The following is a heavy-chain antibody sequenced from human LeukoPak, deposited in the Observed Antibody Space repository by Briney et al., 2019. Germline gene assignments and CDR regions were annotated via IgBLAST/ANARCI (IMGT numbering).Heavy chain of an antibody. V-gene: IGHV3-66*01. CDR2: VYAGGST. CDR1: GFTVTSNY. J-gene: IGHJ4*02. D-gene: IGHD5-12*01. CDR3: AREPGCPTTRGYSGYAPRHYFDY. Sequence: PGGSLRLSCAASGFTVTSNYMSWVRQAPGKGLEWVAVVYAGGSTYHADFVKGRFTISRDTSKNTVYLQMNSLTAEDTAVYYCAREPGCPTTRGYSGYAPRHYFDYWGQGTLVTVSS.